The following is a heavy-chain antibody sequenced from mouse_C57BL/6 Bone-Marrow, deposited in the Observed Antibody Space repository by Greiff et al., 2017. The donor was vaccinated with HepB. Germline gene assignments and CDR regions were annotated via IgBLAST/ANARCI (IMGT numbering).Heavy chain of an antibody. Sequence: QVQLQQSGAELVRPGPSVKMSCKASGYTFTNYWIGWAKQRPGHGLEWIGDIYPGGGYTNYNEKFKGKATLTADKSSSTAYMQFSSLTSEDSAIYYCARRQLRLLGLDYWGQGTTLTVSS. V-gene: IGHV1-63*01. CDR3: ARRQLRLLGLDY. D-gene: IGHD3-2*02. CDR1: GYTFTNYW. CDR2: IYPGGGYT. J-gene: IGHJ2*01.